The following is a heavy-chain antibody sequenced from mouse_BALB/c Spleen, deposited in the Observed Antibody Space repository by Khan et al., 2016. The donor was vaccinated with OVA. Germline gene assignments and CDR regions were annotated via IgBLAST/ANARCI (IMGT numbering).Heavy chain of an antibody. J-gene: IGHJ4*01. V-gene: IGHV1-54*01. Sequence: QVQLKESGAELVRPGTSVKVSCKASGYAFTNYLIEWIKQRPGQGLEWIGVINPGSGGTNYNEKFKGKATLTADKSSSTAYMQLSSLTSDDSAVYFSARNNKAYDGNYYRLDYWGQGTLGTVSA. CDR2: INPGSGGT. D-gene: IGHD2-1*01. CDR1: GYAFTNYL. CDR3: ARNNKAYDGNYYRLDY.